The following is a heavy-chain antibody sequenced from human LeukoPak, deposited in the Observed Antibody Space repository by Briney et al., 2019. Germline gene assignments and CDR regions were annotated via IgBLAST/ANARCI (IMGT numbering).Heavy chain of an antibody. CDR3: ARQLGGSGAFDI. CDR2: ISYSGTT. V-gene: IGHV4-39*01. J-gene: IGHJ3*02. CDR1: AASISSDSFY. D-gene: IGHD1-26*01. Sequence: SETLSLTCSVSAASISSDSFYWGWIRQPPGKGLEWIGTISYSGTTYYSPSLKSRVTISVDTSKNQFSLKLSSVTAADTAVYYCARQLGGSGAFDIWGQGTMVTVSS.